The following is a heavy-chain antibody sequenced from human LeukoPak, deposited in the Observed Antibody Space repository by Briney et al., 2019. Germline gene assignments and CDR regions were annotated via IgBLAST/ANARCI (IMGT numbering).Heavy chain of an antibody. V-gene: IGHV4-59*01. J-gene: IGHJ3*02. Sequence: RPSETLSLTCTVSGGSISSYYWSWIRQPPGKGLEWIGYIYYSGSTNYNPSLKSRVTISVDTSKNQFSLKLSSVTAADTAVYYCARDQVGADDAFDIWGQGTMVTVSS. CDR3: ARDQVGADDAFDI. D-gene: IGHD1-26*01. CDR1: GGSISSYY. CDR2: IYYSGST.